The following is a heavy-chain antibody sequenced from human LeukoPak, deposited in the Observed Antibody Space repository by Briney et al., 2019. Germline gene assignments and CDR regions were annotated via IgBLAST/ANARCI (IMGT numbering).Heavy chain of an antibody. D-gene: IGHD3-3*01. V-gene: IGHV3-21*01. Sequence: GGSLRLSCAASGFTFSSYSMNWVRQAPGKGLEWVSSISSSSSYIYYADSVKGRFTISRDNAKNSLYLQMNSLRAEDTAVYYCANDFWSGYYTGRRRGYWGQGTLVTVSS. CDR3: ANDFWSGYYTGRRRGY. J-gene: IGHJ4*02. CDR2: ISSSSSYI. CDR1: GFTFSSYS.